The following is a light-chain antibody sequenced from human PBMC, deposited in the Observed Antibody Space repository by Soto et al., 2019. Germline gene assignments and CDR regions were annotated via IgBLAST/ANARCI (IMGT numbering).Light chain of an antibody. Sequence: IQLTQSPSSLSASVGDRVTITCRASQGISSYLAWYQQKPGKAPKLLIYAASTLQSGVPSRFSGSGSGTDFTLTISSLQPEDFATYCCQQLNSYPWTFGQGTKGEI. CDR3: QQLNSYPWT. CDR2: AAS. CDR1: QGISSY. J-gene: IGKJ1*01. V-gene: IGKV1-9*01.